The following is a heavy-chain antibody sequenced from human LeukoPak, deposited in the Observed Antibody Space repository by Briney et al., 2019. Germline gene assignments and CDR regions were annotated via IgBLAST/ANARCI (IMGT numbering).Heavy chain of an antibody. V-gene: IGHV1-2*02. Sequence: ASVKVSCKASGYTFTGYYMRWVRQAPGQGLEWMGWMNPNSGGTNYAQKFRGRVTMTRDTSISTAYMELSRLRSDDTAVYYCARDVRRIMITFGGVILDPYYFDYWGQGTLVTVSS. CDR2: MNPNSGGT. D-gene: IGHD3-16*02. J-gene: IGHJ4*02. CDR1: GYTFTGYY. CDR3: ARDVRRIMITFGGVILDPYYFDY.